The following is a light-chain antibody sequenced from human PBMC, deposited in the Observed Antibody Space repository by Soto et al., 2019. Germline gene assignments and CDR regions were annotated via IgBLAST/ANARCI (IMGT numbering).Light chain of an antibody. V-gene: IGKV3-15*01. Sequence: EIVMTQSPATLSLSPGERATLSCRANQSVSSNLAWYQQRHGQAPRLLIYGASTRATDIPARFSGSGSGTEFTLTISSLQSEDCAVYYCQQYSNWWTFGQGTKVEIK. CDR2: GAS. J-gene: IGKJ1*01. CDR3: QQYSNWWT. CDR1: QSVSSN.